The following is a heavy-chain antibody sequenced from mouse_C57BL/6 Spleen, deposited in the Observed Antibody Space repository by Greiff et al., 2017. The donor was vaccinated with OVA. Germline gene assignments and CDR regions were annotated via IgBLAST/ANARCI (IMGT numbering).Heavy chain of an antibody. CDR2: IYPGNSDT. J-gene: IGHJ4*01. CDR1: GYTFTSYW. Sequence: EVQLQQSGTVLARPGASVKMSCKTSGYTFTSYWMHWVKQRPGQGLEWIGAIYPGNSDTSYNQKFKGKAKLTAVTSASTAYMELSSLTNEDSAVYYCTYDYEGYAMDYWGQGTSVTVSS. CDR3: TYDYEGYAMDY. D-gene: IGHD2-4*01. V-gene: IGHV1-5*01.